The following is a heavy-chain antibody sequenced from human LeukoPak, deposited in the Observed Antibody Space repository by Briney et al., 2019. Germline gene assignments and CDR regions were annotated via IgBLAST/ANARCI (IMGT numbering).Heavy chain of an antibody. CDR1: GGSISSYY. V-gene: IGHV4-59*01. D-gene: IGHD5-18*01. J-gene: IGHJ2*01. Sequence: SETLSLTCTVSGGSISSYYWSWFRQTPGKGPEWIGYIYYSGSTKYNPSLKCRVTISVDRSKNQFSLKLNSVTAADTAVYYCARYWGVQLWPHWYFDLWGRGSLVTVSS. CDR3: ARYWGVQLWPHWYFDL. CDR2: IYYSGST.